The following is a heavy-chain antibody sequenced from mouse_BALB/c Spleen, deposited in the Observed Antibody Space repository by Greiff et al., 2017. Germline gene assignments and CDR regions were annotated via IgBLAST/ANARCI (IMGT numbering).Heavy chain of an antibody. CDR2: ISSGSSTI. Sequence: EVQRVESGGGLVQPGGSRKLSCAASGFTFSSFGMHWVRQAPEKGLEWVAYISSGSSTIYYADTVKGRFTISRDNPKNTLFLQMTSLRSEDTAMYYCASYYYGNYAMDYWGQGTSVTVSS. J-gene: IGHJ4*01. CDR3: ASYYYGNYAMDY. D-gene: IGHD1-1*01. CDR1: GFTFSSFG. V-gene: IGHV5-17*02.